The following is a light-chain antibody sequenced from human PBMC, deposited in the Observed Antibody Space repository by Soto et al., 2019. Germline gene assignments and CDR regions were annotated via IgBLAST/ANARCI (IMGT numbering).Light chain of an antibody. J-gene: IGKJ2*01. Sequence: DIQMTQSPSSVSASVGDRVTITCRASQGISSSLAWYQQKVGKAPKLLIYAASTLQSGVPSRFSGSGSGTDFTLTISSLQPEDFATYFCQQAYTVPYTFGQGTNLEIK. CDR3: QQAYTVPYT. CDR2: AAS. CDR1: QGISSS. V-gene: IGKV1-12*01.